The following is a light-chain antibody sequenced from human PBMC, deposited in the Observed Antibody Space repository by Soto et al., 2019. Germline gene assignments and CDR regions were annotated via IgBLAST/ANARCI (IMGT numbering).Light chain of an antibody. CDR3: QQGGGSLWT. V-gene: IGKV3-20*01. CDR1: QAVRSDF. Sequence: EIVLTQSPGTLSMSPRERATLSCRASQAVRSDFLAWYQHKPGQAPRLVIYGASTRATGIPDRFSGSGSGTDFTLTISRLEPEDFAVYYCQQGGGSLWTFGQGTKVEIK. CDR2: GAS. J-gene: IGKJ1*01.